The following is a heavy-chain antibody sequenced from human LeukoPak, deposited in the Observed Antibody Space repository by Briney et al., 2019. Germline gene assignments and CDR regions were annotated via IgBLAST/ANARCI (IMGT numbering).Heavy chain of an antibody. V-gene: IGHV3-21*01. CDR1: GFTFSTYS. CDR2: ISSSSNSI. CDR3: ARGFPSAVVVVAASPNDY. J-gene: IGHJ4*02. D-gene: IGHD2-15*01. Sequence: PGGSLRLSCAASGFTFSTYSMNWVRRAPGKGLEWVSSISSSSNSIYYSDSVKGRFTISRVNAKNSLYLQMNSLRVEDTAVYFCARGFPSAVVVVAASPNDYWGQGTLVTVSS.